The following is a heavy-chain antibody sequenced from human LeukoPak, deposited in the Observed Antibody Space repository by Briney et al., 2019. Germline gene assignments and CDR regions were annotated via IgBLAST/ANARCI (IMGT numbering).Heavy chain of an antibody. J-gene: IGHJ4*02. CDR3: ARWEDIAAFDY. D-gene: IGHD6-13*01. CDR1: GYTFPRYY. V-gene: IGHV1-46*01. CDR2: INPSGGTT. Sequence: GASVKVSCKASGYTFPRYYMHWVRQAPGQGLEWMGEINPSGGTTRYAQKFQGRVTMTRDTSTSTAYMELSSLRSEDTAVYYCARWEDIAAFDYWGQGTQVTVSS.